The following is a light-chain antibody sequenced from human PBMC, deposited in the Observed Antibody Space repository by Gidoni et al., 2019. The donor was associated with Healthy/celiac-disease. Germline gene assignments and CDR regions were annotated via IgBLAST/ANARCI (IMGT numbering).Light chain of an antibody. Sequence: EIVLTQSPATLSLSPGERATLSCRARQSVSSYLAWYQQKPGQAPRLLIYDASNRATGIPARFSGSGSGTDFTLTISSLEPEDFAVYYCQQRSNWPRTFXGXTKVEIK. CDR3: QQRSNWPRT. CDR1: QSVSSY. J-gene: IGKJ4*01. V-gene: IGKV3-11*01. CDR2: DAS.